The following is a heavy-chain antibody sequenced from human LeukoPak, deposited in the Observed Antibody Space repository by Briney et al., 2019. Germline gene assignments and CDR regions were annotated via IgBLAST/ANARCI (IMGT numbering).Heavy chain of an antibody. V-gene: IGHV3-66*01. CDR3: ATVSSSWLGYFQH. Sequence: GGSLRLSCAASGFTVSSNYMTWVPQTPGKGLEWISVIYSGGRTFDADSVKGRFTISRDNVKNTVFLQMNSLRVEDTAVYYCATVSSSWLGYFQHWGQGTLVTVSS. J-gene: IGHJ1*01. CDR1: GFTVSSNY. D-gene: IGHD6-13*01. CDR2: IYSGGRT.